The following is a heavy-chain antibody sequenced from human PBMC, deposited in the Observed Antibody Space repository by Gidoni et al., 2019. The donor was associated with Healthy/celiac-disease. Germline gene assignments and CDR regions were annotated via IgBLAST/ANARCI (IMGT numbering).Heavy chain of an antibody. CDR3: ARILGYGSVSYPDYYYYYMDV. D-gene: IGHD3-10*01. J-gene: IGHJ6*03. V-gene: IGHV2-70*15. Sequence: QVTLRESGPALVKPTQTLTLTCTFSGFSLSTSGMGVSWIRQPPRKALEWLARIDWDDDKYYSTSLKTRLTISKDTSKNQVVLTMTNMDPVDTATYYCARILGYGSVSYPDYYYYYMDVWGKGTTVTVSS. CDR2: IDWDDDK. CDR1: GFSLSTSGMG.